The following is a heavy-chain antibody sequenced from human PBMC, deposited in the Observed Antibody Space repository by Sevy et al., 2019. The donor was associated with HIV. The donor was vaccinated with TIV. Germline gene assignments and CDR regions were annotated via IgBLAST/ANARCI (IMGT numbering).Heavy chain of an antibody. Sequence: ASVKVSCKASGYTFTGYYMHWVRQAPGQGLEWMGWINPNSGGTNYAQKFQGRVTMTRDTSISTAYMELGRLRSDDTAVYYCASNIGSDYVAFDIWGQGTMVTVSS. CDR2: INPNSGGT. D-gene: IGHD4-17*01. V-gene: IGHV1-2*02. CDR3: ASNIGSDYVAFDI. J-gene: IGHJ3*02. CDR1: GYTFTGYY.